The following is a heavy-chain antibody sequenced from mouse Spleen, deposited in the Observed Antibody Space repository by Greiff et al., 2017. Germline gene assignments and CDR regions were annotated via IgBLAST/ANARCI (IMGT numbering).Heavy chain of an antibody. Sequence: VKLMESGPGLVAPSQSLSITCTVSGFSLTNYAVHWVRQSPGKGLEWLGVIWSDGSTDYNAAFISRLSISKDNSKSQVFFKMNSLQADDTAIYYCARMGDGYYETWFAYWGQGTLVTVSA. V-gene: IGHV2-4-1*01. D-gene: IGHD2-3*01. CDR2: IWSDGST. CDR3: ARMGDGYYETWFAY. J-gene: IGHJ3*01. CDR1: GFSLTNYA.